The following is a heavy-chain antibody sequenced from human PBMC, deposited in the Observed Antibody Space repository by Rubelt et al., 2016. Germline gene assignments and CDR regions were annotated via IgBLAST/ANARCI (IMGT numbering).Heavy chain of an antibody. J-gene: IGHJ4*02. Sequence: QVQLVQSGAEVTKPGASVKVSCKASGYTFTSYGISWVRQAPGHGLEWMGWISAYNGNANYAQKLQGRATMATDTSTSTAYMERRSLRSDDTAVYYWARDEPYSSSWYDYWGQGTLVTVSS. CDR2: ISAYNGNA. V-gene: IGHV1-18*01. CDR1: GYTFTSYG. D-gene: IGHD6-13*01. CDR3: ARDEPYSSSWYDY.